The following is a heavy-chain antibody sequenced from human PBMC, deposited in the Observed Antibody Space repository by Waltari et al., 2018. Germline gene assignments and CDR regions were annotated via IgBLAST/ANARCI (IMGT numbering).Heavy chain of an antibody. CDR2: IYSSGST. CDR1: GGSISSGGTC. V-gene: IGHV4-31*01. D-gene: IGHD3-22*01. Sequence: QVQLQESGPGLVKPSQTLSLTCTLSGGSISSGGTCWSWSRQHPGKGLEWIGYIYSSGSTYYNPSPKRLVTISVDTSKNQFSLKLSSGPAADTAVYYCAGGGGSSGYYGYWGQGTLVTVSS. CDR3: AGGGGSSGYYGY. J-gene: IGHJ4*02.